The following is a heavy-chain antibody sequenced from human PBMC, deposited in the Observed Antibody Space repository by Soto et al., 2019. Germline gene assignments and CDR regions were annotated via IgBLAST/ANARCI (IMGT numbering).Heavy chain of an antibody. D-gene: IGHD3-22*01. CDR2: IWADGGDN. J-gene: IGHJ4*02. V-gene: IGHV3-33*01. CDR1: GFSFSSFG. Sequence: QVQLVESGGGVVQPGKSVRLSCAASGFSFSSFGMHWVRQAPGKGLEWVAVIWADGGDNYYADSVKGRFTISSDNSKNTVYLQMNSLRVEDTAVYYCARVGYYDSSGDYWGQGTLVTVSS. CDR3: ARVGYYDSSGDY.